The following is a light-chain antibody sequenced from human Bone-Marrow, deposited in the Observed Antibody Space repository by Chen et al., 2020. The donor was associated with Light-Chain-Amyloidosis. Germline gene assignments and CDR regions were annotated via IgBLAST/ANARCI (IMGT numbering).Light chain of an antibody. CDR2: ENN. CDR3: ETWDSSLTVWM. CDR1: NSNIGINY. Sequence: QSVLTQPPSVSAAPGQTVTISCSGSNSNIGINYVSWYQQLPGTSPKLLIYENNQRPSEIPDRFSGSKSGTSATRGVAGLQTGDEADYYCETWDSSLTVWMFGGGTKLTVL. J-gene: IGLJ3*02. V-gene: IGLV1-51*02.